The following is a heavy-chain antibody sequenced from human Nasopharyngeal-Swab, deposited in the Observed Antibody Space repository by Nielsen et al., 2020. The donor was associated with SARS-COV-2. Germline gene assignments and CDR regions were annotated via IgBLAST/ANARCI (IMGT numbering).Heavy chain of an antibody. D-gene: IGHD3-3*02. Sequence: GGFLRLSCAASGFTVSSNYMSWVRQAPGKGLEWVSVIYSGGSTYYADSVKGRFTISRHNSKNTLYLQMNSLRAEDTAVYYCAREEGLLGKSSGMDVWGQGTTVTVSS. V-gene: IGHV3-53*04. CDR1: GFTVSSNY. J-gene: IGHJ6*02. CDR2: IYSGGST. CDR3: AREEGLLGKSSGMDV.